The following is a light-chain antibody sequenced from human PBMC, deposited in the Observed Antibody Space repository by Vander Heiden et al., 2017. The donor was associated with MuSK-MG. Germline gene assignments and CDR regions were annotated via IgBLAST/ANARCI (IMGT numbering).Light chain of an antibody. CDR3: GAWDDSLNGPV. CDR1: SSNIGSNS. V-gene: IGLV1-44*01. Sequence: QSVLTQPPSASGTPGQRVTSSCSGSSSNIGSNSVNWYQQLPGTAPKLLIYRNNQRPSGVPDRFSGSKSGTSASLAISGLQSEDEADYYCGAWDDSLNGPVFGGGSKLTVL. J-gene: IGLJ2*01. CDR2: RNN.